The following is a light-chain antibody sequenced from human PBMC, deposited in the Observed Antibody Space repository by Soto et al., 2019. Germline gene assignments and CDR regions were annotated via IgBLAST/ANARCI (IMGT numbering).Light chain of an antibody. CDR3: QQYNNWPIT. J-gene: IGKJ5*01. V-gene: IGKV3-15*01. CDR2: GAS. CDR1: QSVSTY. Sequence: EIVLTQSPATLSLSPGERATLSCRASQSVSTYLAWYQQKPGQAPRLLIYGASTRATGIPARFSGSGSGTEFILTISSLQSEDFEIYYCQQYNNWPITFGQGTRLEIK.